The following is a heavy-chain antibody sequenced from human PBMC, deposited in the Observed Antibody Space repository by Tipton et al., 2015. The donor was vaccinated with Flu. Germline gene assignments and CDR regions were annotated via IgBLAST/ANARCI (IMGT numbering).Heavy chain of an antibody. D-gene: IGHD1-26*01. CDR2: IYYSGNT. Sequence: LSCTVSGGSIISSSFYWGWIRQPPGKGLEWIGNIYYSGNTYYNPPLKSRVTVSVDTSKNQLSLKLTSVTAADTAVYYCARARQWGSYVDWFDPWGQGTLFTVSS. CDR3: ARARQWGSYVDWFDP. CDR1: GGSIISSSFY. J-gene: IGHJ5*02. V-gene: IGHV4-39*07.